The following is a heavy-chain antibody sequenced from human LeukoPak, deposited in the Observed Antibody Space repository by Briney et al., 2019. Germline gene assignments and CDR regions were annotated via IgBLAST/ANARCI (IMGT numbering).Heavy chain of an antibody. CDR2: IIPIFGTA. J-gene: IGHJ4*02. CDR1: GGTFSSYA. D-gene: IGHD5-24*01. V-gene: IGHV1-69*05. Sequence: SVKVSCKASGGTFSSYAISWVRQAPGQGLEWMGRIIPIFGTANYAQKFHGRVTITTDESTSTAYMELSSLRSEDTAVYYCARAESERGDGYNWEGFDYWGQGTLVTVSS. CDR3: ARAESERGDGYNWEGFDY.